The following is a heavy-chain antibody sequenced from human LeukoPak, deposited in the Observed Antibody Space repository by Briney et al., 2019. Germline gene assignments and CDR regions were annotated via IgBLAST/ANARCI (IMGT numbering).Heavy chain of an antibody. V-gene: IGHV4-34*01. CDR2: LNHSGST. CDR1: GGSFSGYY. J-gene: IGHJ4*02. CDR3: ARGPPFDY. Sequence: SETLSLTCAVYGGSFSGYYWSWIRQPPVKGLEWIGELNHSGSTNYNPSLKSRVTISVDTSKNQFSLKLSSVTAADTAVYYCARGPPFDYWGQGTLVTVSS.